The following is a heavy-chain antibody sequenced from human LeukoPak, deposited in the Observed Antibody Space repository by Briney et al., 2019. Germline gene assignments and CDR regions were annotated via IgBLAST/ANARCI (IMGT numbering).Heavy chain of an antibody. CDR3: AKIYDSSGYFKIFDY. Sequence: GGSLRLSCAASGFTFSSYAMSWVRQAPGKGLEWVSAISGSGGSTYYADSVKGRFTISRDNSKNTLYLKMNSLRAEDTAVYYCAKIYDSSGYFKIFDYWGQGTLVTVSS. V-gene: IGHV3-23*01. CDR2: ISGSGGST. D-gene: IGHD3-22*01. CDR1: GFTFSSYA. J-gene: IGHJ4*02.